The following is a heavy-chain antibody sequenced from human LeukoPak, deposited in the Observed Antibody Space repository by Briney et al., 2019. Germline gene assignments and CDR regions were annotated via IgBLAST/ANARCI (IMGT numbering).Heavy chain of an antibody. CDR3: ARDSGAVAGHVDY. J-gene: IGHJ4*02. D-gene: IGHD6-19*01. CDR1: GGTFSSYA. Sequence: ASVKVSCKASGGTFSSYAISWVRQAPGQGLEWMGGIIPIFGTANYAQKFQGRVTITADKSTSTAYMELSSLRSEDTAVYYCARDSGAVAGHVDYWGQGTLVTVSS. V-gene: IGHV1-69*06. CDR2: IIPIFGTA.